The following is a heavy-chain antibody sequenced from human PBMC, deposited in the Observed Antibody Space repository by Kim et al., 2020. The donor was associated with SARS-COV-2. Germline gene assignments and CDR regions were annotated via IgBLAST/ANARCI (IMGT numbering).Heavy chain of an antibody. V-gene: IGHV4-39*01. D-gene: IGHD3-3*01. CDR3: ARGLGLRFLEWLVPDA. CDR1: GCSISSSSYY. CDR2: IYYSGST. J-gene: IGHJ3*01. Sequence: SETLSLTCTVSGCSISSSSYYWGWIRQPPGQGLEWIGSIYYSGSTYYNPSLKSRVTISVDTSKNQFSLKLSSVTAADTAVYYCARGLGLRFLEWLVPDA.